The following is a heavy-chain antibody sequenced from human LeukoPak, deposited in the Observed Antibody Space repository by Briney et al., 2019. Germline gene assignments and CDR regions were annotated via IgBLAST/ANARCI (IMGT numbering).Heavy chain of an antibody. Sequence: GGSLRLSCAASGFTFSSYGMHWVRQAPGTGLEWVAVISYDGSNEYYADSVKGRFTISRDNAKNSLYLQMNSLRAEDTAVYYCARGRDSGYDRELDYWGQGTLVTVSS. D-gene: IGHD5-12*01. CDR1: GFTFSSYG. J-gene: IGHJ4*02. CDR2: ISYDGSNE. CDR3: ARGRDSGYDRELDY. V-gene: IGHV3-30*03.